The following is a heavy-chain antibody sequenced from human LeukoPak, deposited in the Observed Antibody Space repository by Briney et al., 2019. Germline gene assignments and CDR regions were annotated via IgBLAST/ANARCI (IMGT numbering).Heavy chain of an antibody. V-gene: IGHV3-30*03. CDR2: ISYDGSNK. Sequence: GGSLRLSCAASGFIFSSYGMNWVRQAPGKGLEWVAVISYDGSNKYYADSVKGRFTISRDNAKNSLYLQMNSLRAEDTAVYYCARFSYYYDSSGPNAFDIWGQGTMVTVSS. CDR1: GFIFSSYG. CDR3: ARFSYYYDSSGPNAFDI. J-gene: IGHJ3*02. D-gene: IGHD3-22*01.